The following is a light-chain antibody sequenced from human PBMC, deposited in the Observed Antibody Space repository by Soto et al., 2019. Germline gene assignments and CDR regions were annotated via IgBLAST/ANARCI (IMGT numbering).Light chain of an antibody. V-gene: IGKV1-5*01. J-gene: IGKJ1*01. Sequence: DIQMTQSPSTLSASVGDRVTITFRASQSISNSLAWYQQKPGKAPKLLIYDASNLESGVPSRFSGSGSGTEFTLTISSLQPDDFATYYCQQYNSYSRTFGQGTKVDIK. CDR1: QSISNS. CDR3: QQYNSYSRT. CDR2: DAS.